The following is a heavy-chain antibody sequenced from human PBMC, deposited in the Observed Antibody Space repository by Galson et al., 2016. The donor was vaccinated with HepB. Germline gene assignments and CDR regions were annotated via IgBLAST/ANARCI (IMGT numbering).Heavy chain of an antibody. CDR3: ARELGLRGIRMDV. V-gene: IGHV4-34*01. CDR2: INQSGTST. Sequence: SETLSLTCAVSGGPFSCYWSWLRQPPGKGLEWIGEINQSGTSTTYNPSLVPRVTISVDTSKNQFSLNLKSVTAADTAVYYCARELGLRGIRMDVGGQGTTVIVSS. CDR1: GGPFSCY. J-gene: IGHJ6*02. D-gene: IGHD3-10*01.